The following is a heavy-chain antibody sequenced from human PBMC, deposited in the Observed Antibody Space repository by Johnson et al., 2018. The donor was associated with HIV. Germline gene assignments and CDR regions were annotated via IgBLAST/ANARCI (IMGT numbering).Heavy chain of an antibody. V-gene: IGHV3-30*01. CDR1: GFTFSSYA. CDR2: ISYDGSNK. J-gene: IGHJ3*02. CDR3: ARRGGNPRDAFDI. Sequence: QVQLVESGGGLVKPGRSLRLSCAASGFTFSSYAMHWVRQAPGKGLEWVAVISYDGSNKYYADSVKGRFTISRDNSKNTLYLQMNSLRAEDTAVYYWARRGGNPRDAFDIWGQGTMVTVSS. D-gene: IGHD1-14*01.